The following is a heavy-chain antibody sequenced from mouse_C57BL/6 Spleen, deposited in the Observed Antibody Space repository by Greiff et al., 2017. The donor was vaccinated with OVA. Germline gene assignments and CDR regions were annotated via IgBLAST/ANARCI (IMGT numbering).Heavy chain of an antibody. V-gene: IGHV1-42*01. CDR3: ARWYSYGSSFAMDY. Sequence: VQLQQSGPELVKPGASVKISCKASGYSFTGYYMNWVKQSPEKSLEWIGEINPSTGGTTYNQKFKAKATLTVDKSSSTAYMQLKSLTSEDSAVYYCARWYSYGSSFAMDYWGQGTSVTVSS. J-gene: IGHJ4*01. CDR1: GYSFTGYY. D-gene: IGHD1-1*01. CDR2: INPSTGGT.